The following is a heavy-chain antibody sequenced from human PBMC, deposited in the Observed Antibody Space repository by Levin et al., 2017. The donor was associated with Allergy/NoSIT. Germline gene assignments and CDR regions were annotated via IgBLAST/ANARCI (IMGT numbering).Heavy chain of an antibody. CDR3: ARGIRGYSYGYETAYNWFDP. V-gene: IGHV4-30-2*01. CDR2: IYHSGST. CDR1: GGSISSGGYS. J-gene: IGHJ5*02. Sequence: LRLSCAVSGGSISSGGYSWSWIRQPPGKGLEWIGYIYHSGSTYYNPSLKSRVTISVDRSKNQFSLKLSSVTAADTAVYYCARGIRGYSYGYETAYNWFDPWGQGTLVTVSS. D-gene: IGHD5-18*01.